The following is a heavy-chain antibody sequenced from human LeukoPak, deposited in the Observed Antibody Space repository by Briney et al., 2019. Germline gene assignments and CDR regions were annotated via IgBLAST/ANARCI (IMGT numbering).Heavy chain of an antibody. CDR1: RGSITSGNYY. V-gene: IGHV4-61*02. Sequence: SETLSLTCTVSRGSITSGNYYWHWIRQPAGKGLEWVGRIYMRGNTNYNPSLKSRVVISMDTSKNQFSLRLTSVTAADTAVYFCAREGDWSALDFWGQGTLVTVSS. J-gene: IGHJ4*02. D-gene: IGHD2-21*01. CDR3: AREGDWSALDF. CDR2: IYMRGNT.